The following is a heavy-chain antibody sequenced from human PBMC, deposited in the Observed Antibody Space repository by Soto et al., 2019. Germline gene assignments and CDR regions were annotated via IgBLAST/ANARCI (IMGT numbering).Heavy chain of an antibody. Sequence: QLQLQESGSGLVKPSQTLSLPCAVSGGSINSGGYSWSWVRQPPGKGLEWIGYIYHSGSTYYNPSRKRRVTLSVDMSKNQFSLRLSSVTATDTAVYYSARVPDYWGQGTLVTVSS. V-gene: IGHV4-30-2*01. CDR3: ARVPDY. J-gene: IGHJ4*02. CDR1: GGSINSGGYS. CDR2: IYHSGST.